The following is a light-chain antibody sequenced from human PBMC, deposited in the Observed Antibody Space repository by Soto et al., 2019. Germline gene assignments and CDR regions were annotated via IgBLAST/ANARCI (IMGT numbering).Light chain of an antibody. CDR1: QGIGDT. V-gene: IGKV3-20*01. Sequence: EIVLTQSPGALSLSPGECATLSCRASQGIGDTLAWYQQKPGQAPRLLIYGASSRATGIPDRFSGSGSGTDFTLTISRLEPEDFAVYYCQQYGSSPLTFGGGTKVDI. J-gene: IGKJ4*01. CDR2: GAS. CDR3: QQYGSSPLT.